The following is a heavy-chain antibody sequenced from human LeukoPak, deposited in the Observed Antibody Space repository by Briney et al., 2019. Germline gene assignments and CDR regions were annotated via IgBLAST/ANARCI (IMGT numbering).Heavy chain of an antibody. CDR2: IYYSGST. J-gene: IGHJ4*02. D-gene: IGHD2-21*02. CDR3: AREVVVTATLDY. CDR1: GGSISSYY. Sequence: PSETLSLTCTVSGGSISSYYWSWIRQPPGKGLEWIGYIYYSGSTNYNPSLKSRVTISGDTSKNQFSLKLSSVTAADTAVYYCAREVVVTATLDYWGQGTLVTVSS. V-gene: IGHV4-59*01.